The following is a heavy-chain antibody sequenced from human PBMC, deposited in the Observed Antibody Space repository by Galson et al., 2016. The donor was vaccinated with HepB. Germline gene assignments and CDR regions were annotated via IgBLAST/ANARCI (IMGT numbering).Heavy chain of an antibody. J-gene: IGHJ1*01. CDR3: ARGKENEYFQH. CDR1: GLTVSSNY. Sequence: SLRLSCAASGLTVSSNYISWVRQAPGKGLEWVSIIYSGGSTYFADSVKGRFSISRDNSKNTLHLQMNRLRAEDTAVYYCARGKENEYFQHCGQGTLVTASS. V-gene: IGHV3-66*01. CDR2: IYSGGST.